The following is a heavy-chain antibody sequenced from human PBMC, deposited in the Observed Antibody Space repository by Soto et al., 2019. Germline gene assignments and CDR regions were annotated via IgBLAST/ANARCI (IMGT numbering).Heavy chain of an antibody. CDR1: GYTFTGYY. D-gene: IGHD6-6*01. V-gene: IGHV1-2*02. Sequence: PSVKVSCKTSGYTFTGYYIHWVRQAPGQGLEWMGWINPNSGDAKYAQKFQGRVTMTRDPSTAYMQLSTLSSDDTAVYYCARSLSTIGARPDYWGQGTLVTVSS. CDR2: INPNSGDA. J-gene: IGHJ4*02. CDR3: ARSLSTIGARPDY.